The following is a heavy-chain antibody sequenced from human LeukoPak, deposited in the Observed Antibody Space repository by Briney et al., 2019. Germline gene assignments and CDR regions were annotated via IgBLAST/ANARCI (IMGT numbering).Heavy chain of an antibody. CDR2: ISSSGSTI. V-gene: IGHV3-48*03. CDR3: ARVVGGGWYPNYYYYKDV. D-gene: IGHD6-19*01. J-gene: IGHJ6*03. CDR1: GFTFSSYE. Sequence: GGSLRLSCAASGFTFSSYEMNWVRQAPGKGLEWVSYISSSGSTIYYADSVKGRFTISRDNAKNSLYLQMNSLRAEDTAVYYCARVVGGGWYPNYYYYKDVWGKGTTVTISS.